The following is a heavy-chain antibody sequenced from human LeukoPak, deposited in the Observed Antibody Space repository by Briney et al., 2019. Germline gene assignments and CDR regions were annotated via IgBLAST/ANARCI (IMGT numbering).Heavy chain of an antibody. V-gene: IGHV3-21*01. CDR1: GFTFSSYE. D-gene: IGHD2-15*01. J-gene: IGHJ3*02. CDR2: ISSSSSYI. Sequence: GGSLRLSCAASGFTFSSYEMNWVRPAPGKGLEWVSSISSSSSYIYYADSVKGRFTISRDNAKNSLYLQMNSLRAEDTAVYYCARVGCSGGSCYHDAFDIWGQGTMVTVSS. CDR3: ARVGCSGGSCYHDAFDI.